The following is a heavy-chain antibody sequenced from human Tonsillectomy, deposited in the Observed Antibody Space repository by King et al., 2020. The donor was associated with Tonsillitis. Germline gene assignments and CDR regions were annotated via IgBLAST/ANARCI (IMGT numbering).Heavy chain of an antibody. D-gene: IGHD2-8*02. CDR1: GFALNSRGLG. CDR3: AHTPPMLVLPPPPHHYFDT. Sequence: VTLKESGPTRVKPTQTLTLTCTCSGFALNSRGLGVGWIRQPPGKALEWLALIYWDDDKRYSPSLRSRLTITKDTSRSQVILRMTNMDPVDTATYYCAHTPPMLVLPPPPHHYFDTWGQGTLFTVSS. CDR2: IYWDDDK. V-gene: IGHV2-5*02. J-gene: IGHJ4*02.